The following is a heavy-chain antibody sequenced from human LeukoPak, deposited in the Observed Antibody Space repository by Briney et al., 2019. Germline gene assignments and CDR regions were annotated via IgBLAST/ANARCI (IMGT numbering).Heavy chain of an antibody. CDR2: IYYSGST. Sequence: SETLSLTCTVSGGSISSGGYYWCWIRQHPGKGLEWIGYIYYSGSTYYNPSLKSRVTISVDTSKNQFSLKLSSVTAADTAVYYCARNPDYGDLYYFDYWGQGTLVTVSS. CDR3: ARNPDYGDLYYFDY. D-gene: IGHD4-17*01. J-gene: IGHJ4*02. CDR1: GGSISSGGYY. V-gene: IGHV4-31*03.